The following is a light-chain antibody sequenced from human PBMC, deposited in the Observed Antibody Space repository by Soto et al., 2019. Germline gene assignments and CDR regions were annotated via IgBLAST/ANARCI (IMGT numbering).Light chain of an antibody. Sequence: QSVLTQPASVSGSPGQSITISCTATSSDIGGYNYVSWLQQHPGKAPKLIIYEVSNRPSGVSDRFSGSKSGKTASLTISGLPAEDEADYYCSSYTAISTYVFGSGTKLTVL. V-gene: IGLV2-14*01. CDR3: SSYTAISTYV. J-gene: IGLJ1*01. CDR1: SSDIGGYNY. CDR2: EVS.